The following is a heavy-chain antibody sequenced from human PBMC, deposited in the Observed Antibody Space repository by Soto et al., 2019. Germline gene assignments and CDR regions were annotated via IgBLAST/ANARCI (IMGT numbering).Heavy chain of an antibody. V-gene: IGHV4-61*01. J-gene: IGHJ4*02. D-gene: IGHD3-22*01. CDR3: MRTNSRGHWAAWY. CDR1: GDSVSSGNYY. Sequence: QVQLQESGPGLVKPSETLSLTCTVSGDSVSSGNYYWSWIRQPPGKGLEWIGYIQASGSTNYNPSLKSRVYISVDTSKNQFSLMLTSVTAADTAIYYCMRTNSRGHWAAWYWGQGTLVTGSS. CDR2: IQASGST.